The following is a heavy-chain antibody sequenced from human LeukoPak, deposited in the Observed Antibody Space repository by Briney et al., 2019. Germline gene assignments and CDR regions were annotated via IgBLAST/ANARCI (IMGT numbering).Heavy chain of an antibody. V-gene: IGHV3-23*01. CDR1: GFRFTNYA. D-gene: IGHD5-12*01. CDR3: AKGGYDYVEIGYFDF. Sequence: GGSLRLSCAASGFRFTNYAMNWVRLAPGKALEWVSVIIASSGSTFYADSVKGRFTISRDNSKNTLYLQMNSLRDEDTAVYYCAKGGYDYVEIGYFDFWGQGTLVTVSS. CDR2: IIASSGST. J-gene: IGHJ4*02.